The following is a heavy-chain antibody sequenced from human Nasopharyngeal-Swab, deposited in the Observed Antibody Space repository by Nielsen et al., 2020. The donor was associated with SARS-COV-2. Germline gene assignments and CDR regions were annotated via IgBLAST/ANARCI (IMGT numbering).Heavy chain of an antibody. Sequence: RQDPGKGLEWIGEINHSGSTNYNPPLKSRVTISVDTSKNQFSLKLSSVTAADTAVYYCASSPLWFGEPEHGMDVWGQGTTVTVSS. D-gene: IGHD3-10*01. V-gene: IGHV4-34*01. CDR3: ASSPLWFGEPEHGMDV. J-gene: IGHJ6*02. CDR2: INHSGST.